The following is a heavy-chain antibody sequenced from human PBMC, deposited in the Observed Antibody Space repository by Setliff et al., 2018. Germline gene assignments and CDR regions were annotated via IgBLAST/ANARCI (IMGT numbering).Heavy chain of an antibody. V-gene: IGHV4-39*01. CDR1: GGSISSPSYF. D-gene: IGHD5-12*01. Sequence: PSETLSLTCTVSGGSISSPSYFWGWVRQPPGKEMEWIATIYYSGSSHYNPSLKSRLTISVDTSKNLFSLKLSSVTTADTAVYYCARHYGGGYKHFDYWGQGTLVTVSS. CDR3: ARHYGGGYKHFDY. CDR2: IYYSGSS. J-gene: IGHJ4*02.